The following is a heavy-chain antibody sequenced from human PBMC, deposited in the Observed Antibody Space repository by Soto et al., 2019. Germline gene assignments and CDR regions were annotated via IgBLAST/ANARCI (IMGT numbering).Heavy chain of an antibody. V-gene: IGHV3-48*02. D-gene: IGHD3-10*01. CDR3: AKDLGSGGSGSYYNRVYYYYGMDV. Sequence: GGSLRLSCAASGFTFSSYSMNWVRQAPGKGLEWVSYFSSSSSTIYYADSVKGRFTISRDNAKNSLYLQMNSLRDEDTAVYYCAKDLGSGGSGSYYNRVYYYYGMDVWGQGTTVTVSS. CDR2: FSSSSSTI. CDR1: GFTFSSYS. J-gene: IGHJ6*02.